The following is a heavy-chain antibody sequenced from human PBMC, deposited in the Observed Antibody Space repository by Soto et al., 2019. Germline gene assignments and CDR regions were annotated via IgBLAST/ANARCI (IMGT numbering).Heavy chain of an antibody. CDR3: AKGSIEYSASVDN. Sequence: EVQLLESGGGLVQPGGSLRLSCAASGFSFSSYAMVWVRQAPGKGLEWVSVISARGGSLYFADSVKGRFTISRDNSKNVWSMEMNSLRAEDTATYFGAKGSIEYSASVDNWGQGTLVVVSS. CDR2: ISARGGSL. J-gene: IGHJ4*02. V-gene: IGHV3-23*01. D-gene: IGHD5-12*01. CDR1: GFSFSSYA.